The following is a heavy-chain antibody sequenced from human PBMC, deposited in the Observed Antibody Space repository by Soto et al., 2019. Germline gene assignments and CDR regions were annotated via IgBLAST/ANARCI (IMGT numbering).Heavy chain of an antibody. J-gene: IGHJ3*02. CDR2: IIPIFGTA. V-gene: IGHV1-69*13. D-gene: IGHD3-10*01. CDR1: GYTFSSYA. Sequence: QVHLVQSGAEVKKPGASVKVSCKASGYTFSSYAISWVRQAPGQGLEWMGGIIPIFGTANYAQKFQGRVTITADESTSTAYMELSSLRSEDTAVYYCARDPPSRGEVAFDIWGQGTMVTVSS. CDR3: ARDPPSRGEVAFDI.